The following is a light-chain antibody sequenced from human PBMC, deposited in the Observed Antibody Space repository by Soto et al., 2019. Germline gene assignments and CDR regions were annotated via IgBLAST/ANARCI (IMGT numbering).Light chain of an antibody. CDR1: QSVSSSY. V-gene: IGKV3-20*01. Sequence: EIVLTQSPGTLSLSPGERATLSCRASQSVSSSYLAWYQQKPGQAPRLLIYGASSRATGIPDRFSGSGSGTAFTLTISRQEPEDFAVYYWQQYGSSRWTFGQGTKVEIK. J-gene: IGKJ1*01. CDR2: GAS. CDR3: QQYGSSRWT.